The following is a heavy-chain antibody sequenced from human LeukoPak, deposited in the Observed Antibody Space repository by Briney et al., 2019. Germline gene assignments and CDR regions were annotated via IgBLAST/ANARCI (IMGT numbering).Heavy chain of an antibody. V-gene: IGHV5-51*01. Sequence: GESLQISCKGSGYSFTSYWIGWVRQLPGKGLEWMGIIYPGDSDTRYSPSFQGQVTISADKSISTAYLQWSSLKASDTAMYYCASQRDGYNSWFDPWGQGTLVTVSS. CDR2: IYPGDSDT. D-gene: IGHD5-24*01. CDR1: GYSFTSYW. CDR3: ASQRDGYNSWFDP. J-gene: IGHJ5*02.